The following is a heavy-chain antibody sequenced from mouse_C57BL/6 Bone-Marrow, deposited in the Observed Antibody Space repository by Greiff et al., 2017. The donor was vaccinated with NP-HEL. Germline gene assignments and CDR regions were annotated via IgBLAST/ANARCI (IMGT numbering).Heavy chain of an antibody. Sequence: QVQLQQSGPELVKPGASVKISCKASGYAFSSSWMNWVKQRPGKGLEWIGRIYPGDGDTNYNGKFKGKATLTADKSSSTAYMQLSSLTSEDSAVYFCARTYYGSSYGFAYWGQGTLVTVSA. CDR3: ARTYYGSSYGFAY. CDR1: GYAFSSSW. V-gene: IGHV1-82*01. D-gene: IGHD1-1*01. CDR2: IYPGDGDT. J-gene: IGHJ3*01.